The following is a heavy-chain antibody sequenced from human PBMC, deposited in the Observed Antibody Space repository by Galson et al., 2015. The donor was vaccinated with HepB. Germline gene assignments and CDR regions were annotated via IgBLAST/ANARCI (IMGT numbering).Heavy chain of an antibody. D-gene: IGHD1-14*01. V-gene: IGHV4-39*01. Sequence: ETLSLTCTVSGGSVRSTTHYWGWIRQSPVKGLEWIGGLHYDDDTHHTSTYYNPSLRSRFTISVDTSKNQFSLKLTSMTAADTAVYYCTRQHRRGFHRWYYAMDVWGQRTTVIVS. CDR3: TRQHRRGFHRWYYAMDV. CDR1: GGSVRSTTHY. J-gene: IGHJ6*02. CDR2: LHYDDDTHHTST.